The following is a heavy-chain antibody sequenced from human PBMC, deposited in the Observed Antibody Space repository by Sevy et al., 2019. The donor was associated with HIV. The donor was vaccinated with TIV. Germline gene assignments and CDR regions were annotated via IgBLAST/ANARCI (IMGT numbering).Heavy chain of an antibody. V-gene: IGHV3-21*01. D-gene: IGHD2-15*01. CDR1: GFTFSSYS. CDR3: ARDGTIVVLFAASPGISVDIDA. J-gene: IGHJ6*01. Sequence: GGSLRLSCAASGFTFSSYSMNWVRQAPGKGLEWVSSISSSSSYIDYADSVKGRFTISRDNAKNSLYLQMNSLRAADTAVYYCARDGTIVVLFAASPGISVDIDAWGQGPTATVSS. CDR2: ISSSSSYI.